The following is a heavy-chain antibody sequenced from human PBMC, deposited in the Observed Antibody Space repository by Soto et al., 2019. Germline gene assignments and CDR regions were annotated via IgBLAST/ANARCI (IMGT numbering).Heavy chain of an antibody. J-gene: IGHJ6*02. CDR2: IDWDDDK. D-gene: IGHD3-9*01. CDR1: GFSLTTNGVG. CDR3: ARSIPNYDIYKSYYGMDV. Sequence: VSGPTLVNPTQTLTLTCTFSGFSLTTNGVGVGWIRQPPGKALEWLARIDWDDDKYYSTSLKTRLTISKDTSKNQVVLTMTNMDPVDTATYYCARSIPNYDIYKSYYGMDVWGQGTTVTVSS. V-gene: IGHV2-70*11.